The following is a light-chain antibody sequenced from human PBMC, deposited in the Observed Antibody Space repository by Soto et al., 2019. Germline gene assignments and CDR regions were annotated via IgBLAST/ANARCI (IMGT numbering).Light chain of an antibody. J-gene: IGKJ5*01. Sequence: DIVMTQSPLSLPVTPGEPASMSCRSSQSLLHSNEYNYLNWYLQKPGQSPQLLIYLGSNRASGVPDRFNGSGSGTDFTLKISRVEAEDVGIYYCTQPLQSITFGQGTRLEIK. CDR1: QSLLHSNEYNY. V-gene: IGKV2-28*01. CDR2: LGS. CDR3: TQPLQSIT.